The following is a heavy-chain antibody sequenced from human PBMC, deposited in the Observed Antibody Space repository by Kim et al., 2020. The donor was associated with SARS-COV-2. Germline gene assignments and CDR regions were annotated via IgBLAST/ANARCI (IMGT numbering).Heavy chain of an antibody. Sequence: NSGNTGYAQKFQGRVTMTRNTSISTAYMELSSLRSEDTAVYYCARGRTIPWGQGTLVTVSS. CDR3: ARGRTIP. CDR2: NSGNT. J-gene: IGHJ4*02. D-gene: IGHD3-9*01. V-gene: IGHV1-8*01.